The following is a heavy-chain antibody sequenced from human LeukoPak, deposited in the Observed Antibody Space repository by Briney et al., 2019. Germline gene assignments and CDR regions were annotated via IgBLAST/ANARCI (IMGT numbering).Heavy chain of an antibody. CDR1: GGSFSGYY. J-gene: IGHJ6*03. V-gene: IGHV4-34*01. Sequence: PSVTLSLTCAVYGGSFSGYYWSWIRQPPGKGLEWIGEINHSGSTNYNPSLKSRVTISVDTSKNQFSLKLSSVTAADTAVYYCARGRVWEPNYYYYYMDVWGKGTTVTVSS. CDR3: ARGRVWEPNYYYYYMDV. D-gene: IGHD1-26*01. CDR2: INHSGST.